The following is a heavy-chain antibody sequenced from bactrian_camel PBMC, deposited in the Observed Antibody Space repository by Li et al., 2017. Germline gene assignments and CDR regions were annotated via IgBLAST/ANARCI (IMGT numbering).Heavy chain of an antibody. CDR3: TRDRGLAVPAGSFDY. V-gene: IGHV3S42*01. Sequence: VQLVESGGDLVRPGGSLRLSCAASGDTYRSTYMAWVRQAPGKGLEWVSTILKTGTTTRYSDSVKGRFTISRDNTKNMLYLQMNSLKSEDTVLYYCTRDRGLAVPAGSFDYWAQGTQVTVS. CDR1: GDTYRSTY. J-gene: IGHJ6*01. CDR2: ILKTGTTT. D-gene: IGHD6*01.